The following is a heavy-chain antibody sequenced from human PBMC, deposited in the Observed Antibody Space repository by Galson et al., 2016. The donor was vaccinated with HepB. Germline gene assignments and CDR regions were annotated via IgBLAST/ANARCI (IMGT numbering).Heavy chain of an antibody. CDR2: ISFDGGSA. CDR1: GFNFNSYS. J-gene: IGHJ3*02. D-gene: IGHD5-24*01. V-gene: IGHV3-30*04. Sequence: SLRLSCAASGFNFNSYSMDWVRQSPGGGLEWVAVISFDGGSAYYADSVRGRFTISRDDSKNTLYLHMSSLRADDTALYYCAKGKGRGTWHTYAFDIWGQGTMVTVSS. CDR3: AKGKGRGTWHTYAFDI.